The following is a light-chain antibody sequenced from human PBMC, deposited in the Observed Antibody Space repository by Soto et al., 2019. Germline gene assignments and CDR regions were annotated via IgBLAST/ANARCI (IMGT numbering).Light chain of an antibody. CDR2: EVT. CDR3: SSKRDSSTLFV. V-gene: IGLV2-14*01. Sequence: QSALTQSASVSGSPGQSITISCTGTSSDVGAYNYVSWYQHHPGKVPKLLIYEVTTRPSGVSDRFSGSKSGNTASLTISGLQAEDEADYYCSSKRDSSTLFVFGTGTKVTVL. CDR1: SSDVGAYNY. J-gene: IGLJ1*01.